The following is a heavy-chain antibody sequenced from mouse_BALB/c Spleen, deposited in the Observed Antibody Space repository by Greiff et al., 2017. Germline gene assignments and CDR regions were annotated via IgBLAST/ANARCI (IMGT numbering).Heavy chain of an antibody. Sequence: EVQGVESGGGLVKPGGSLKLSCAASGFTFSSYAMSWVRQSPEKRLEWVAEISSGGSYTYYPDTVTGRFTISRDNAKNTLYLEMSSLRSEDTAMYYCARAARATRYYFDYWGQGTTLTVSS. V-gene: IGHV5-9-4*01. J-gene: IGHJ2*01. D-gene: IGHD3-1*01. CDR2: ISSGGSYT. CDR1: GFTFSSYA. CDR3: ARAARATRYYFDY.